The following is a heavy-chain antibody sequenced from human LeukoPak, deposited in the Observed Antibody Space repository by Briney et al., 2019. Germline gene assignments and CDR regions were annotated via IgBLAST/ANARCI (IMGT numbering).Heavy chain of an antibody. CDR3: AKLGKYCSSTSCSDY. J-gene: IGHJ4*02. V-gene: IGHV3-23*01. Sequence: GGSLRLSCEASGFTFSSYAMSWVRQAPGKGLEWVSAISGSGGSTYYADSVKGRFTISRDNSKNTLYLQMNSLRAEDTAVYYCAKLGKYCSSTSCSDYWGQGTLVTVSS. D-gene: IGHD2-2*01. CDR2: ISGSGGST. CDR1: GFTFSSYA.